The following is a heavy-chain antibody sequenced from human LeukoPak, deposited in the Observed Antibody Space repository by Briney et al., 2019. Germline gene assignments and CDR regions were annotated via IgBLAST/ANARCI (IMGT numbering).Heavy chain of an antibody. V-gene: IGHV1-8*01. J-gene: IGHJ4*02. D-gene: IGHD2-15*01. CDR2: MNPNSGNT. CDR3: ARGRKHGGSCYFYY. CDR1: GYTFTSYD. Sequence: ASVKVSCKASGYTFTSYDINWVRQATGQGLEWMGWMNPNSGNTGYAQKFQGRVTMTRNTSISTAYMELSSLRSEDTAVYYCARGRKHGGSCYFYYWGQGTLVTVSS.